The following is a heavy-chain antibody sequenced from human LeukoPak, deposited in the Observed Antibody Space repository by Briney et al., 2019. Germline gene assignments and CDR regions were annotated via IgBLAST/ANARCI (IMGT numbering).Heavy chain of an antibody. J-gene: IGHJ1*01. Sequence: GGSLRLSCAASGFPFSGYGMHWVRQAPGKGLEWVAVAYGDGSSQYYADSVKGRFSISKDVSKNTLSLQMNSLRAEDTAVYSCATGGNFYYSHWGQGTLVTVSS. V-gene: IGHV3-33*01. CDR2: AYGDGSSQ. CDR3: ATGGNFYYSH. D-gene: IGHD4-11*01. CDR1: GFPFSGYG.